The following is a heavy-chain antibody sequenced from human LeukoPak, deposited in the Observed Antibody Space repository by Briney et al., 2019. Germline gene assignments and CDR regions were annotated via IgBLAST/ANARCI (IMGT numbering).Heavy chain of an antibody. V-gene: IGHV3-33*01. CDR1: GFTFGSYG. CDR3: ARGNYYYYYGMDV. Sequence: PGGSLRLSCAASGFTFGSYGMHWVRQAPGKGLEWVAVIWYDGSNKYYADSVKGRFTISRDNSKNTLYLQMNSLRAEDTAVYYCARGNYYYYYGMDVWGKGTTVTVSS. J-gene: IGHJ6*04. CDR2: IWYDGSNK.